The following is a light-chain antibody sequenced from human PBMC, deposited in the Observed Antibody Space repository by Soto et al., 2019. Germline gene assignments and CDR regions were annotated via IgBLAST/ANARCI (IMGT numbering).Light chain of an antibody. CDR1: QSVSGTY. J-gene: IGKJ1*01. CDR2: GAS. V-gene: IGKV3-20*01. CDR3: QQYGNSPQT. Sequence: EIVLTQSPGTLSLSPGERATLSCRASQSVSGTYLAWYQQKPGQAPRLLIYGASSRATGIPGRCSGRGSGTDCSLTISRLEPEDFAVYYYQQYGNSPQTFGQGTKVEIQ.